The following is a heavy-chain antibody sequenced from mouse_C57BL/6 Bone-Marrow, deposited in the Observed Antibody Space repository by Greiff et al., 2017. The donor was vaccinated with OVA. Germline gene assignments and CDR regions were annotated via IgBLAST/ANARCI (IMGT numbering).Heavy chain of an antibody. J-gene: IGHJ3*01. CDR1: GFTFSSYA. Sequence: EVNVVESGGGLVKPGGSLKLSCAASGFTFSSYAMSWVRQTPEKRLEWVATISDGGSYTYYPDNVKGRFTISRDNAKNNLYLQMSHLKSEDTAMYYCARYDYDGPWFAYWGQGTLVTVSA. CDR2: ISDGGSYT. CDR3: ARYDYDGPWFAY. D-gene: IGHD2-4*01. V-gene: IGHV5-4*03.